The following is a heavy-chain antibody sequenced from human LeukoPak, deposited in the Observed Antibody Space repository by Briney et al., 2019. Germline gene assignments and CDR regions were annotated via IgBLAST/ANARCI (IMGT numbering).Heavy chain of an antibody. J-gene: IGHJ4*02. V-gene: IGHV3-7*01. CDR1: GLTISREW. D-gene: IGHD5-24*01. Sequence: GGSLRLSCAASGLTISREWMGWVRQARGGGRGWVANIRQDGGETYYGVSGKGRFIISRDNAKNSVYLQMNSLRVEDTAVYYCGRGWAVDFWGQGTLVTVSS. CDR3: GRGWAVDF. CDR2: IRQDGGET.